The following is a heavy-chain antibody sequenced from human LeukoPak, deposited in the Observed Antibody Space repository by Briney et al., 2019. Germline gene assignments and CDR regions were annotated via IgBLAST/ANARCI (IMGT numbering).Heavy chain of an antibody. J-gene: IGHJ3*02. CDR2: IYSGGST. D-gene: IGHD3-10*01. CDR3: ARDYGSGEDDAFDI. V-gene: IGHV3-53*01. Sequence: GGSLRLSCAASGFTFSNYWMSWVRQAPGKGLEWVSVIYSGGSTYYADSVKGRFTISRDNSKNTLYLQMNSLRAEDTAVYYCARDYGSGEDDAFDIWGQGTMVTVSS. CDR1: GFTFSNYW.